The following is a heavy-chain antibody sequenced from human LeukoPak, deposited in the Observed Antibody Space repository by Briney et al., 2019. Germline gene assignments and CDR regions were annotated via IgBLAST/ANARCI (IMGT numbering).Heavy chain of an antibody. J-gene: IGHJ4*02. D-gene: IGHD2-2*01. Sequence: GGSLRLSCAASGFTVSSKYMSWVRQAPGKGLEWVSVIYSGGSTYYADSVKGRFAISRDNSKNTLYLQMNSLRAEDTAVYYCARGCSSTSCYGFDYWGQGTLVTVSS. CDR2: IYSGGST. CDR1: GFTVSSKY. CDR3: ARGCSSTSCYGFDY. V-gene: IGHV3-53*01.